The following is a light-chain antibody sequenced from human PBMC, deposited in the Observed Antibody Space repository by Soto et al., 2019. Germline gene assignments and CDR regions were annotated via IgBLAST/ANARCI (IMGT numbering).Light chain of an antibody. V-gene: IGLV1-40*01. CDR3: QSYDSSLSGSVV. Sequence: QSVLTQPPSVSGAPGQRGTISCTGSSSNIGAGYDVHWYQQLPGTAPKLLIFDNSNRPSGVPDRISGSRSGTSASLAITGLQAEDEADYYCQSYDSSLSGSVVFGGGTKVTVL. J-gene: IGLJ2*01. CDR1: SSNIGAGYD. CDR2: DNS.